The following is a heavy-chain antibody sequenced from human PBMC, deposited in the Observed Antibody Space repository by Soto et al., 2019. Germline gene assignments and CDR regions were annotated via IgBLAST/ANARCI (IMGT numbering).Heavy chain of an antibody. V-gene: IGHV1-3*01. CDR1: GFTFTNYA. D-gene: IGHD5-18*01. Sequence: QVHLVQSGAEVKKPGASVKVSCKASGFTFTNYAMHWVRLAPGQGLEWMGSINGRNGNTESSQKFHGRVSITSDTSANTAYMELRSLKSEDTALYYCAVEMVTLDYWGQGTRVTVSS. CDR2: INGRNGNT. CDR3: AVEMVTLDY. J-gene: IGHJ4*02.